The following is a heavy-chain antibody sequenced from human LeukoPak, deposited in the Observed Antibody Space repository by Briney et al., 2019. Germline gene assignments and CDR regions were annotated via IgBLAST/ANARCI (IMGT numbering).Heavy chain of an antibody. D-gene: IGHD2-21*02. CDR1: GYTFTSYG. V-gene: IGHV1-18*01. CDR3: ARAYCGGDCYSNYYYMDV. Sequence: ASGKVSCKASGYTFTSYGISWVRQAPGQGLEWRGWISAYNGKTNYAQKLQGRVTMTTDTSTSTAYMELRSLRSDDTAVYYCARAYCGGDCYSNYYYMDVWGKGTTVTAPS. J-gene: IGHJ6*03. CDR2: ISAYNGKT.